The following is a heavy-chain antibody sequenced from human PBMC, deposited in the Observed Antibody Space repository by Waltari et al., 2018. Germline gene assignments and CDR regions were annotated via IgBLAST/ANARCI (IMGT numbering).Heavy chain of an antibody. Sequence: EVQLVESGGGLVKPGGSLRLSCAASGFTFSSYSMNWVRQAPGKGLEWVSSISSSSSYIYYADSVKGRFTISRDNAKNSLYLQMNSLRAEDTAVYYCARVPERYSYGYIYFDYWGQGTLVTVSS. CDR1: GFTFSSYS. D-gene: IGHD5-18*01. CDR3: ARVPERYSYGYIYFDY. V-gene: IGHV3-21*01. CDR2: ISSSSSYI. J-gene: IGHJ4*02.